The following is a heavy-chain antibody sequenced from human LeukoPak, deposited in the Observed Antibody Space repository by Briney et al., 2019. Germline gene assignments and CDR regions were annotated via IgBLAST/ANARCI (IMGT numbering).Heavy chain of an antibody. CDR3: ARARGAFGSGSYSDY. D-gene: IGHD3-10*01. J-gene: IGHJ4*02. CDR2: ISSTSSYI. CDR1: GFTFSSYT. Sequence: PGGSLRLSCAASGFTFSSYTMNWVRQAPGKGLEWVSFISSTSSYIYYADSVRGRFTISRDNAKNSLYLQMNSLRAEDTAVYYCARARGAFGSGSYSDYWGQGTLVTVSS. V-gene: IGHV3-21*01.